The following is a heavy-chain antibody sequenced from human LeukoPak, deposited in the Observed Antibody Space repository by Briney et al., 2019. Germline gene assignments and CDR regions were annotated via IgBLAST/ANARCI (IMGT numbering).Heavy chain of an antibody. D-gene: IGHD2-2*01. V-gene: IGHV4-39*01. CDR3: ARTLWYCSSTSCYPIDAAYYFDN. Sequence: SETLSLTCTVSGGSISSTSYYWGWIRQPPGKGLEWVGSIYYSGSTYYSPSLKSRVTISVDTSNNQFSLKLSSVTAADTAVYYCARTLWYCSSTSCYPIDAAYYFDNWGQGTLVTVSS. J-gene: IGHJ4*02. CDR1: GGSISSTSYY. CDR2: IYYSGST.